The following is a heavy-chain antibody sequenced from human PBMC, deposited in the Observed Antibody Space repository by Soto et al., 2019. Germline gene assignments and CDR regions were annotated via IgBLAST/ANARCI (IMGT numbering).Heavy chain of an antibody. CDR3: ATGITMVRGVRGDYYYGMDV. Sequence: QVQLVQSGAEVKKPGASVKVSCKASGYTFTSYGISWVRQAPGQGLEWMGWISAYNGNTNYAQKLQGRVTMTTDTSTSTAYMELRSLRSDDTAVYYCATGITMVRGVRGDYYYGMDVWGQGTTVTVSS. V-gene: IGHV1-18*01. J-gene: IGHJ6*02. D-gene: IGHD3-10*01. CDR1: GYTFTSYG. CDR2: ISAYNGNT.